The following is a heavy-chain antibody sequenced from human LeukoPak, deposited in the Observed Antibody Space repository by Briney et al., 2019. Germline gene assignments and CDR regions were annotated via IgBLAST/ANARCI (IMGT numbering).Heavy chain of an antibody. Sequence: GGSLRLSCAASGFTFSDYSMNWVRQAPGKGLEWISYVGISSGNTKYADSVKGRFTISGDSAKNSVFLQMNSLRVEDTAVYYCARDHRYAFDNWGQGTLVTVSS. D-gene: IGHD5-12*01. CDR1: GFTFSDYS. CDR3: ARDHRYAFDN. J-gene: IGHJ4*02. V-gene: IGHV3-48*04. CDR2: VGISSGNT.